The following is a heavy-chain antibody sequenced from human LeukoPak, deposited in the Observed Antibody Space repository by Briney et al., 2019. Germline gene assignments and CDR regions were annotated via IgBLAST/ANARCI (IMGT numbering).Heavy chain of an antibody. CDR2: INHSGST. V-gene: IGHV4-39*07. D-gene: IGHD6-13*01. Sequence: SETLSLTCTVSGGSISSSSSYWSWIRQPPGKGLEWIGEINHSGSTNYNPSLKSRVTISVDTSKNQFSLKLSSVTAADTAVYYCASLRPQQLVHSWFDPWGQGTLVTVSS. J-gene: IGHJ5*02. CDR3: ASLRPQQLVHSWFDP. CDR1: GGSISSSSSY.